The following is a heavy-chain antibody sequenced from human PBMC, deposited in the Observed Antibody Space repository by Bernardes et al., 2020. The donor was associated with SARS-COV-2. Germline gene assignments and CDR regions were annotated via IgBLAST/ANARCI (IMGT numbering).Heavy chain of an antibody. J-gene: IGHJ4*02. D-gene: IGHD3-22*01. CDR2: IYSGGTT. Sequence: VGSLRLSCAASGFTVSTSYMSWVRQAPGKGLEWVSVIYSGGTTYYAVSVKGRFTISRDNSKSTLYLQMNSLRVEDTAVYYCARSRFYDSTGFPPFDYWSQGTLVTVSS. V-gene: IGHV3-66*01. CDR3: ARSRFYDSTGFPPFDY. CDR1: GFTVSTSY.